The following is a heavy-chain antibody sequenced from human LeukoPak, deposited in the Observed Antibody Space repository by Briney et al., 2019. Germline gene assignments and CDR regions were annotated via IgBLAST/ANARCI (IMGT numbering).Heavy chain of an antibody. CDR2: IYTSGST. Sequence: SETLSLTCTVSGGSISSYYWSWIPQPAGKGLEWIGRIYTSGSTNYNPSLKSRVTMSVDTSKNQFSLKLSSVTAADTAVYYCARGDFWSGYHDYWGQGTLVTVSS. CDR1: GGSISSYY. V-gene: IGHV4-4*07. CDR3: ARGDFWSGYHDY. D-gene: IGHD3-3*01. J-gene: IGHJ4*02.